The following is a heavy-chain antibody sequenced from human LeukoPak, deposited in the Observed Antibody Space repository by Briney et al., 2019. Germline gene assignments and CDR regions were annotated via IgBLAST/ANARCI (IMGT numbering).Heavy chain of an antibody. V-gene: IGHV1-69*04. CDR2: IIPILGIA. J-gene: IGHJ4*02. CDR1: GGTFSSYA. D-gene: IGHD3-22*01. CDR3: ARDMGYYYDSSGPSLDY. Sequence: ASVKVSCKASGGTFSSYAISWVRQAPGQGLEWMGRIIPILGIANYAQKFQGRVTITADKSTSTAYMELSSLRSEDTAVYYCARDMGYYYDSSGPSLDYWGQGTLVTVSS.